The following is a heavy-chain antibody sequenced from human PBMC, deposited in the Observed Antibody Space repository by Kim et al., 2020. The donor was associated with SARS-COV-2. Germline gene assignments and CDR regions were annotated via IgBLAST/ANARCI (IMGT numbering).Heavy chain of an antibody. V-gene: IGHV1-2*02. J-gene: IGHJ5*02. CDR1: GYTFTGYY. CDR2: INPNSGGT. D-gene: IGHD6-13*01. Sequence: ASVKVSCKASGYTFTGYYMHWVRQAPGQGLEWMGWINPNSGGTNYAQKFQGRVTMTRDTSISTAYMELSRLRSDDTAVYYCARDLLLAHSSSWYPNWFDPWGQGTLVTVSS. CDR3: ARDLLLAHSSSWYPNWFDP.